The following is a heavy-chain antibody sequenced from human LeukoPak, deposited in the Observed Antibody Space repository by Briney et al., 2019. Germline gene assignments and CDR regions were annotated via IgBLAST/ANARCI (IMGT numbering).Heavy chain of an antibody. CDR3: AKVVYDSSGYYFYY. CDR1: GFTFSSYA. J-gene: IGHJ4*02. D-gene: IGHD3-22*01. CDR2: ISGSGGST. V-gene: IGHV3-23*01. Sequence: PGGSLRLSCAASGFTFSSYAMSWVRQAPGKGLEWVSAISGSGGSTYYADSVKGRFTISRGNSKNTLCLQMNSLRAEDTAVYYCAKVVYDSSGYYFYYWGQGTLVTVSS.